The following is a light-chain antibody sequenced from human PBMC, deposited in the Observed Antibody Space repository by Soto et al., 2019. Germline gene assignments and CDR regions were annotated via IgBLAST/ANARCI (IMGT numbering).Light chain of an antibody. Sequence: DMEMTQSPSSLSASVGDRVTITCRASQSISNYLNWYQHKPGKVPKLLIYAASSLQSGVPTRFSGSGSGTDFTLTINGLQPEDFATYYCQQSYGTPLTFGGGTKIEIK. CDR3: QQSYGTPLT. CDR2: AAS. CDR1: QSISNY. J-gene: IGKJ4*01. V-gene: IGKV1-39*01.